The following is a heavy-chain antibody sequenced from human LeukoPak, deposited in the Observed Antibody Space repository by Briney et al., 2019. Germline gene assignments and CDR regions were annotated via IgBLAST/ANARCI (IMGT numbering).Heavy chain of an antibody. Sequence: SETLSLTCTVSGGSISSYYWSWIRQPAGKGLEWIGRIYTSGSTNYNPSLKSRVTMSVDTSKNQFSLKLSSVTAADTAVYHCARVGDILTGYRYYFDYWGQGTLVTVSS. D-gene: IGHD3-9*01. CDR3: ARVGDILTGYRYYFDY. CDR2: IYTSGST. V-gene: IGHV4-4*07. CDR1: GGSISSYY. J-gene: IGHJ4*02.